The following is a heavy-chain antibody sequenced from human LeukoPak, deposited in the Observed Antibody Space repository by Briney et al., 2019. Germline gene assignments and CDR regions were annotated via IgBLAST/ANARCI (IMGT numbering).Heavy chain of an antibody. CDR1: GFTFSDYE. J-gene: IGHJ4*02. CDR2: ISTSGSTT. Sequence: PPGGSLRLSCAASGFTFSDYEVNWVRQAPGKGVEWVAYISTSGSTTHYADSVKGRFTISRDNAKNSLFLQMNSLRAEDTAVYYCARGAQWVIDYWGQGTLVTVSS. CDR3: ARGAQWVIDY. V-gene: IGHV3-48*03. D-gene: IGHD1-26*01.